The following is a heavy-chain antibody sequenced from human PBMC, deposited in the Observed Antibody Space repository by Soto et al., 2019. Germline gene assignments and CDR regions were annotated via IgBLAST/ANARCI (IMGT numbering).Heavy chain of an antibody. CDR2: ISSSSSYI. D-gene: IGHD4-17*01. Sequence: PGGSLRLSCAASGFTFSSYSMNWVRQAPGKGLEWVSSISSSSSYIYYADSVKGRFTISRDNAKNSLYLQMNSLRAEDTAVYYCATDRATTGGMDVWGAGTTVPVSS. V-gene: IGHV3-21*01. J-gene: IGHJ6*04. CDR1: GFTFSSYS. CDR3: ATDRATTGGMDV.